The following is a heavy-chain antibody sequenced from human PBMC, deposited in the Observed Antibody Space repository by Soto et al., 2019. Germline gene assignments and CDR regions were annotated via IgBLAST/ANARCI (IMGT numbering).Heavy chain of an antibody. D-gene: IGHD6-13*01. J-gene: IGHJ4*02. CDR1: GGSIRSGGYY. V-gene: IGHV4-31*03. CDR2: ISYSGTT. CDR3: ARRIPIAGLFDY. Sequence: QVRLQESGPGLVTPSQTLSLTCTVSGGSIRSGGYYWSWIRQHPGKGREWIGYISYSGTTYYNPSFESRVTISADTSKNQFSLKLTSVTAADTAVYYCARRIPIAGLFDYWGQGSLVTVSS.